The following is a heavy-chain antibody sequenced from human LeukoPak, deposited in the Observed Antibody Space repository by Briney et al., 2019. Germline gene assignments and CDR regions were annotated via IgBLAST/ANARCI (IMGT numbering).Heavy chain of an antibody. V-gene: IGHV3-21*01. CDR2: ITSGSKYI. J-gene: IGHJ4*02. Sequence: GGSLRLSCAASGFTASSNYMSWVRQALGKGLEWVASITSGSKYIFYADSVRGRFTISRDNAENSLFLHMKSLRADDTGVYFCARDEETVAGLNGFDLWGQGTLVTVSS. CDR3: ARDEETVAGLNGFDL. D-gene: IGHD6-19*01. CDR1: GFTASSNY.